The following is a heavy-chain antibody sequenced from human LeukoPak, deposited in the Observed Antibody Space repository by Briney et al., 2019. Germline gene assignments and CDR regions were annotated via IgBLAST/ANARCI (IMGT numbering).Heavy chain of an antibody. CDR1: GGSFSGYY. J-gene: IGHJ4*02. D-gene: IGHD5-12*01. Sequence: SETLSLTCAVYGGSFSGYYWSWIRQPPGKGLEWIGEINHSGSTNYNPSLKSRVTISVDTSKNQFSLKLSSVTAADTAVYYCARQGHSGYLYWGQGTLVTVSS. CDR3: ARQGHSGYLY. V-gene: IGHV4-34*01. CDR2: INHSGST.